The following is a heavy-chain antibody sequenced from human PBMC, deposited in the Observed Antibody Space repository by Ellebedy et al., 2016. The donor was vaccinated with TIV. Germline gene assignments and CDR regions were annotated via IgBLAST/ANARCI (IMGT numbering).Heavy chain of an antibody. D-gene: IGHD3-3*01. Sequence: MPSETLSLTCAVYGGSLSGFHWSWIRQPPGKGLEWIGEINHSESITYNPSLKSRVSISVDTSKNQFSLKLSSVTAADTAVYYCARVGITMFGLLLSPGSLDVWGPGTTVTVTS. V-gene: IGHV4-34*01. J-gene: IGHJ6*02. CDR1: GGSLSGFH. CDR3: ARVGITMFGLLLSPGSLDV. CDR2: INHSESI.